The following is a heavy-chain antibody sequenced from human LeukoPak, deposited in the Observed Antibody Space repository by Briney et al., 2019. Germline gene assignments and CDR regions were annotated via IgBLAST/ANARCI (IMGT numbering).Heavy chain of an antibody. D-gene: IGHD6-19*01. CDR3: ARGASVVAGSDDAFDI. CDR1: GFTFSNYA. Sequence: PGGSLRLSCEASGFTFSNYAMNWVRQAPGKGLEWVSIIFGAGKNTTYYADSVKGRFTVSRDNAKNSLYLQMNSLRVDDTAVYYCARGASVVAGSDDAFDIWGQGTMVTVSS. V-gene: IGHV3-48*04. J-gene: IGHJ3*02. CDR2: IFGAGKNTT.